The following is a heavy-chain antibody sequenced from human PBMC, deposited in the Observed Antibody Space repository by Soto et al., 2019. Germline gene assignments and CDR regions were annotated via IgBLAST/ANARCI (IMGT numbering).Heavy chain of an antibody. Sequence: QVQLQESGPGLVKPSGTLFLTCAVSVGPISDNWWSWVRQPPGKGLEWIGEIYHSGTTYYTPSLRRRVIILVAKSARQISLTLSSVTASDTAVYYFATHVAVPRTTGFDYWGSGTLVAVSS. V-gene: IGHV4-4*02. J-gene: IGHJ4*02. CDR1: VGPISDNW. CDR2: IYHSGTT. CDR3: ATHVAVPRTTGFDY. D-gene: IGHD2-21*01.